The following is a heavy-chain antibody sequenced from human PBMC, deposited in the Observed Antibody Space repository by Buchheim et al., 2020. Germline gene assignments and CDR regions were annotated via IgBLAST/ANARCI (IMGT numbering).Heavy chain of an antibody. CDR1: GFSFSNSW. D-gene: IGHD2-15*01. CDR3: ARGISTPGIDY. J-gene: IGHJ4*02. CDR2: INHDGSET. V-gene: IGHV3-7*01. Sequence: EVQLEESGGTVVQPGGSLRLSCAASGFSFSNSWMNWVRQAPGRGLVWGASINHDGSETYYVDSVNGRFTVSRDNVKNSLYLHMSSLRADDTAVYYCARGISTPGIDYWGQGTL.